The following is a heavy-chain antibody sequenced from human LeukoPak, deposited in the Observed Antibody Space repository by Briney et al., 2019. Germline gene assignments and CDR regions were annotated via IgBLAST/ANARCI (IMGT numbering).Heavy chain of an antibody. CDR1: GFTFSSYG. Sequence: PGGSLRRSCAASGFTFSSYGMHWVRQAPGKGLEGVAFIRYDGSNKYYADSVKGRFTISRDNSKNTLSLQMNSLRAEDTAVYYCARGATTHFDYWGQGTLVTVSS. V-gene: IGHV3-30*02. J-gene: IGHJ4*02. CDR3: ARGATTHFDY. D-gene: IGHD1-26*01. CDR2: IRYDGSNK.